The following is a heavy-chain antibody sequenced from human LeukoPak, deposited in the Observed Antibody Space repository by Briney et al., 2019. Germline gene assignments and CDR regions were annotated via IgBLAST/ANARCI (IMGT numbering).Heavy chain of an antibody. D-gene: IGHD1-26*01. V-gene: IGHV1-8*03. CDR2: MNPNSGNT. J-gene: IGHJ3*02. Sequence: ASVKVSCKASGYTFTSYDINWVRQATGQGLEWMGWMNPNSGNTGYAQKFQGRVTITSNTSISTAYMELSSLRSEDTAVYYCARRSGSYFPSDIWGQGTMVTVSS. CDR3: ARRSGSYFPSDI. CDR1: GYTFTSYD.